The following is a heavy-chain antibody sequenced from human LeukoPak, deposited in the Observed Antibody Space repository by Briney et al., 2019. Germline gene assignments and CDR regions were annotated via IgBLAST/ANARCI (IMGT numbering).Heavy chain of an antibody. CDR1: GYTFTSYG. D-gene: IGHD3-9*01. V-gene: IGHV1-18*01. CDR2: ISAYNGNT. CDR3: ARDPSGLRYFDWLHYYGMDV. Sequence: ASVKVSCKASGYTFTSYGISWVRQAPGQGLEWMGWISAYNGNTNYAQKLQGRVTMTTDTSTSTAYMELRSLRSDDTAVYYCARDPSGLRYFDWLHYYGMDVWGQGTTVTVSS. J-gene: IGHJ6*02.